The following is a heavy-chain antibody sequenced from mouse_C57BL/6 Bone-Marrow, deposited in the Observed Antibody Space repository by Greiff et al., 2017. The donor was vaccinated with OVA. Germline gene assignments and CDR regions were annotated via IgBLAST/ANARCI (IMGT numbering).Heavy chain of an antibody. CDR1: GYAFSSSW. J-gene: IGHJ1*03. V-gene: IGHV1-82*01. Sequence: QVQLKQSGPELVKPGASVKISCKASGYAFSSSWMNWVKQRPGKGLEWIGRIYPGDGDTNYNGKFKGKATLTVDKSSSTAYMQLSSLTSEDSAVYYCARRYFDVWGTGTTVTVSS. CDR3: ARRYFDV. CDR2: IYPGDGDT.